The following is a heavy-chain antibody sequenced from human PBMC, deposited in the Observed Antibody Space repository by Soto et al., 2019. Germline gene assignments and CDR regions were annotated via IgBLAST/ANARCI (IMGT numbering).Heavy chain of an antibody. D-gene: IGHD6-6*01. Sequence: HPGGSLRLSCTASGFTFSIYAMNWVRQAPGKGLEWVSGISSSGGSTYYADSVKGRFTISTDNSKNTLYLQMNSLKAEDTSVYYCGKGRSGSSVLGVWYYGMDVWGQGTTVTVSS. CDR2: ISSSGGST. CDR1: GFTFSIYA. V-gene: IGHV3-23*01. J-gene: IGHJ6*02. CDR3: GKGRSGSSVLGVWYYGMDV.